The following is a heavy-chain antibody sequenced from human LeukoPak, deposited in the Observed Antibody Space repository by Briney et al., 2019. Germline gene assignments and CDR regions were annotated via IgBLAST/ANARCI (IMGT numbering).Heavy chain of an antibody. V-gene: IGHV7-4-1*02. CDR1: GYTVTDNY. CDR3: ARDYTIAVGTTTYLQH. CDR2: INTNTGNP. J-gene: IGHJ1*01. Sequence: ASVKVSCKASGYTVTDNYMHWVRQAPGQGLELMGWINTNTGNPTYAQGFTGRFVFSLDTSVSTAYLQISSLKAEDTAVYYCARDYTIAVGTTTYLQHWGQGTLVTVSS. D-gene: IGHD1-14*01.